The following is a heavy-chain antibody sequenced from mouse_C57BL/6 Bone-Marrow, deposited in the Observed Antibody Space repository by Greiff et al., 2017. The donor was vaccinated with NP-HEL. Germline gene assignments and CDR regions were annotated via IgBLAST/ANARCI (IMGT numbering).Heavy chain of an antibody. CDR3: ARKFYYGSFYYAMDY. Sequence: EVQLQESGPVLVKPGASVKMSCKASGYTFTEYYMNWVKQSHGKSLEWIGVINPYNGGTSYNQKFKGKATLTVDKSSSTAYMELNSLTSEDSAVYYCARKFYYGSFYYAMDYWGQGTSVTVSS. D-gene: IGHD1-1*01. J-gene: IGHJ4*01. CDR1: GYTFTEYY. CDR2: INPYNGGT. V-gene: IGHV1-19*01.